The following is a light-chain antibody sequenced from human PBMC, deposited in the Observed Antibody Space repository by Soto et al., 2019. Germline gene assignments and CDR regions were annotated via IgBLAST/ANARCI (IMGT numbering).Light chain of an antibody. CDR3: QQYGSSPPT. V-gene: IGKV3-20*01. J-gene: IGKJ1*01. Sequence: VSTQSPCTLSLSPGERATLSCRASQSLSSSYLAWYQQKPGQAPRLLIYGTSIRATGIPDRFSGSGSGTDFTLTITRLEPEDFAVYYCQQYGSSPPTFGQGTKVDI. CDR2: GTS. CDR1: QSLSSSY.